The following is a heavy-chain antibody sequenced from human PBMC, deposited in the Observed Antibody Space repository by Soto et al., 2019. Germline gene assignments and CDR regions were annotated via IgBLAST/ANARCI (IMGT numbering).Heavy chain of an antibody. V-gene: IGHV1-24*01. CDR3: ATNDFWSGYFARYYYGMDV. CDR2: FDPEDGET. J-gene: IGHJ6*02. D-gene: IGHD3-3*01. CDR1: GYTLTELS. Sequence: ASVKVSCKVSGYTLTELSMHWVRQAPGKGLEWMGGFDPEDGETIYAQKFQGRVTMTEDTSTDTAYTELSSLRSEDTAVYYCATNDFWSGYFARYYYGMDVWGQGTTVTVSS.